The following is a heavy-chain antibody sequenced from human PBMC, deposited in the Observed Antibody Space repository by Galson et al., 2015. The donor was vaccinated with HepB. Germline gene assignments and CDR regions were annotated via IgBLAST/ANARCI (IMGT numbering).Heavy chain of an antibody. D-gene: IGHD2-15*01. J-gene: IGHJ5*02. CDR3: AKDESNLDVMGSGWFDP. V-gene: IGHV3-9*01. CDR1: GFTFDDYA. Sequence: SLRLSCAASGFTFDDYAMHWVRQAPGKGLEWVSGISWNSGSIGYADSVKGRFTISRDNAKNSLYLQMNSLRAEDTALYCCAKDESNLDVMGSGWFDPWGQGTLVTVSS. CDR2: ISWNSGSI.